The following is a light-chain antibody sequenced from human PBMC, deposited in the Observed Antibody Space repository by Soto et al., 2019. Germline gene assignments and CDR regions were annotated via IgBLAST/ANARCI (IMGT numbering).Light chain of an antibody. CDR1: QSISTY. Sequence: DIQMTQSPSSLSASVGDRVTITCRASQSISTYLHWYQQKPGKAPNLLIYAASTLQSGVPSRFSGSGSGTDFTLTISSLQPEDFATDFCQHGYSTPLTFGGGTKVDIK. CDR3: QHGYSTPLT. CDR2: AAS. V-gene: IGKV1-39*01. J-gene: IGKJ4*01.